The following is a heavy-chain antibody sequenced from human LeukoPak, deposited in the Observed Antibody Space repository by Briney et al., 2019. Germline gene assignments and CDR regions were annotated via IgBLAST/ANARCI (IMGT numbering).Heavy chain of an antibody. D-gene: IGHD1-26*01. CDR1: GFTFSSYA. J-gene: IGHJ3*02. CDR3: AKNRMTAYSGSYWGDAFDI. CDR2: ISGSGGNT. V-gene: IGHV3-23*01. Sequence: GGSLRLSCAASGFTFSSYAMSWVRQAPGKGLEWVSAISGSGGNTYYADSVKGRFTISRDNSKNTVYLQMNSLRAEDTAVYYCAKNRMTAYSGSYWGDAFDIWGQGTMVTVSS.